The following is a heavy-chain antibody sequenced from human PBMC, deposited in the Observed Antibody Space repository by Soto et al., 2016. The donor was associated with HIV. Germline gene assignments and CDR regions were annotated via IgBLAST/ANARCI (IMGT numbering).Heavy chain of an antibody. CDR2: IYDNVNK. CDR3: ARVRDRQTSRAFDM. J-gene: IGHJ3*02. V-gene: IGHV4-61*01. CDR1: GDSVSSGRYF. Sequence: QVQLQESGPGLVKPSETLSLTCSVSGDSVSSGRYFWSWIRQPPGKGLEWIGYIYDNVNKINSPSLRSRVVISVDTSKNLFSLRLNSVTAADTAIYYCARVRDRQTSRAFDMWARGQWSRLF.